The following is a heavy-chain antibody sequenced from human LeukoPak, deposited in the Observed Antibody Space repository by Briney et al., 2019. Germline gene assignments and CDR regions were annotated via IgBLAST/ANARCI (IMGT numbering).Heavy chain of an antibody. J-gene: IGHJ4*02. CDR1: GGSFSGYY. D-gene: IGHD4-17*01. V-gene: IGHV4-34*01. CDR3: ARGDYGSLGD. CDR2: INHSGST. Sequence: SETLSLTCAVYGGSFSGYYWSWIRQPPGKGLEWIGEINHSGSTNYNPSLKSRVTISVDTSKNQFSLKLSSVTAADTAVYYCARGDYGSLGDWGQGTLVTASS.